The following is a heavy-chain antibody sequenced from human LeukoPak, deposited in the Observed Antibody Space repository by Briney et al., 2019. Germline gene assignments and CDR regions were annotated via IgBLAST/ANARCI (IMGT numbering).Heavy chain of an antibody. J-gene: IGHJ6*02. Sequence: SSETLSLTCAVYGGSFSGYYWSWIHQPPGKGLEWIGEINHSGSTNYNPSLKSRVTISVDTSKNQFSLKLSSVTAADTAVYYCARGRSRSGYCSSTSRYERYYYYYYGMDVWGQGTTVTVSS. D-gene: IGHD2-2*01. CDR1: GGSFSGYY. CDR2: INHSGST. CDR3: ARGRSRSGYCSSTSRYERYYYYYYGMDV. V-gene: IGHV4-34*01.